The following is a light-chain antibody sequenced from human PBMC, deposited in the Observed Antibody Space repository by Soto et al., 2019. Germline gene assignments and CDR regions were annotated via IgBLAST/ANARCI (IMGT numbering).Light chain of an antibody. V-gene: IGLV2-14*01. J-gene: IGLJ1*01. CDR1: SSDVGGYNY. Sequence: QSALTQPASVSGSPGQSITISCTGTSSDVGGYNYVSWYQQHPGKAPKLMIYDVSNRPSGVSNRFSGSKSGNTAPLTISGLQAEDEADYYCSLYTSSSLYVFGTGTKLTVL. CDR2: DVS. CDR3: SLYTSSSLYV.